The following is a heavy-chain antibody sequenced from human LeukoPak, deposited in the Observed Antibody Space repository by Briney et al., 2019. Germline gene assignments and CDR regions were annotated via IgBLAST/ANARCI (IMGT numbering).Heavy chain of an antibody. Sequence: SSETLSLTCTVSGGSISSSSYYWGWIRQPPGKGLEWIGSIYYSGSTYYNPSLKSRVTISVDTSKNQFSLKLSSVTAADTAVYYCARHSYPGSSSWYWQRWGDAFDIWGQGTMVTVSS. CDR2: IYYSGST. J-gene: IGHJ3*02. V-gene: IGHV4-39*01. CDR3: ARHSYPGSSSWYWQRWGDAFDI. CDR1: GGSISSSSYY. D-gene: IGHD6-13*01.